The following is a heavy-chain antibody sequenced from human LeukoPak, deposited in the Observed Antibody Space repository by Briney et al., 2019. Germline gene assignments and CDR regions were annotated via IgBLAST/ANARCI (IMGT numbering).Heavy chain of an antibody. V-gene: IGHV4-59*08. J-gene: IGHJ4*02. Sequence: PSETLSLTCSVSSGSITTYYWNWIRQAPGKEPEWIGYIHHSGSANYNPSLKSRVTLSIDTSKDQFFLRLTSVTAADTAVYYCARLVVPGAFDFDSWGQGTLVTVSS. CDR3: ARLVVPGAFDFDS. CDR2: IHHSGSA. CDR1: SGSITTYY. D-gene: IGHD2-2*01.